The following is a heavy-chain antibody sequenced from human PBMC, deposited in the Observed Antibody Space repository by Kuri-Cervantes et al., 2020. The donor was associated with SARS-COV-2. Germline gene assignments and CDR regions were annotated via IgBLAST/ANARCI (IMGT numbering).Heavy chain of an antibody. CDR1: GYTFTSYY. D-gene: IGHD5-18*01. CDR3: ARGSYVDTAMFGY. Sequence: SVKVSCKASGYTFTSYYMHWVRQAPGQGLEWMGGIIPILGIANYAQKFQGRVTITADKSTSTAYMELSSLGSEDTAVYYCARGSYVDTAMFGYWGQGTLVTVSS. CDR2: IIPILGIA. J-gene: IGHJ4*02. V-gene: IGHV1-69*10.